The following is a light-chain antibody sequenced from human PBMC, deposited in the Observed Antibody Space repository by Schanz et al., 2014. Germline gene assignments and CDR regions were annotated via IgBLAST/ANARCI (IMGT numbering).Light chain of an antibody. Sequence: QSALTQPPSASGSPGQSITISCTGTSSDVGGYKYVSWYQQHPGKAPKLMIYEVSKRPSGVPDRFSGSKSGNTASLTVSGLQAEDEGDFYCSSYAGSNKEVFGGGTKVTVL. V-gene: IGLV2-8*01. CDR2: EVS. CDR1: SSDVGGYKY. CDR3: SSYAGSNKEV. J-gene: IGLJ3*02.